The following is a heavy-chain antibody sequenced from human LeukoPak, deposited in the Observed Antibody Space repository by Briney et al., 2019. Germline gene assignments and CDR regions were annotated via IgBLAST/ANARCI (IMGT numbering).Heavy chain of an antibody. D-gene: IGHD1-1*01. CDR1: GASISSASYY. CDR3: ARDGNAFDI. Sequence: SQTLSLTCTVSGASISSASYYWSWIRQPAGKGLEWIGRIYISGSTNYNPSLKSRVTISVDTSKNHFSLKLTSVTAADTALYYCARDGNAFDIWGQGTRVTVSS. CDR2: IYISGST. V-gene: IGHV4-61*02. J-gene: IGHJ3*02.